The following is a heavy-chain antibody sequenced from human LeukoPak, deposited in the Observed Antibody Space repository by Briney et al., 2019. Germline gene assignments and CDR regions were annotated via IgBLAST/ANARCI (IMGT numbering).Heavy chain of an antibody. V-gene: IGHV1-2*02. CDR3: ARGAAAYYYYYHMDV. J-gene: IGHJ6*03. CDR1: GYTFTGYY. D-gene: IGHD6-25*01. Sequence: ASVNVSCKASGYTFTGYYMHWVRQAPGQGLEWMGWINPNSGGTNYAQKFQGRVTMTRDTSISTPYMALSRLSPDDTAVYYCARGAAAYYYYYHMDVWAKGPTVTVS. CDR2: INPNSGGT.